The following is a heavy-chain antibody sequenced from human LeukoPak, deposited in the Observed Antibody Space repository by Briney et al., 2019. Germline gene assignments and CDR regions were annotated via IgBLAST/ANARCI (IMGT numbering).Heavy chain of an antibody. J-gene: IGHJ5*02. CDR1: GFTFSSYE. CDR3: ARDRENDYGENWFDP. CDR2: ISSSGSTI. Sequence: SGGSLRLSCAASGFTFSSYEMNWVRQAPGKGLEWVSYISSSGSTIYYADSVKGRFTISRDNAKNSLYLQMNSLRAEDTAVYYCARDRENDYGENWFDPWGQGTLVTVSS. D-gene: IGHD4-17*01. V-gene: IGHV3-48*03.